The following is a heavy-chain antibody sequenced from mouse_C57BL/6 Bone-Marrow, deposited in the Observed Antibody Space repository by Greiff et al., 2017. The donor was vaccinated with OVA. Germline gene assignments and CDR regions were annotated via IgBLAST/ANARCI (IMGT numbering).Heavy chain of an antibody. CDR3: ASWGNYSDYGFAY. V-gene: IGHV1-39*01. CDR1: GYSFTDYN. J-gene: IGHJ3*01. CDR2: INPNYGTT. Sequence: VQLQPSGPELVKPGASVKISCKASGYSFTDYNMNWVKQSNGKSLEWIGVINPNYGTTSYNQKFKGKATLTVDQASSTAYMQLNSLTSEDSAVYNCASWGNYSDYGFAYGGQGTLVTVSA. D-gene: IGHD2-13*01.